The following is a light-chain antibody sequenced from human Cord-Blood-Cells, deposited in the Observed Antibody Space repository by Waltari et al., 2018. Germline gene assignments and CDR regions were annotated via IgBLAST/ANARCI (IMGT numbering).Light chain of an antibody. CDR3: QQSYSTPRT. V-gene: IGKV1-39*01. Sequence: DIQMTTSPSSLSASVVERVTITCRASQSISSYLNWYQQKPGKAPKLLIYAASSLQSRVPSRFSGSGSGTDFTLTISSLQPEDFATYYCQQSYSTPRTFGQGTKVEIK. J-gene: IGKJ1*01. CDR1: QSISSY. CDR2: AAS.